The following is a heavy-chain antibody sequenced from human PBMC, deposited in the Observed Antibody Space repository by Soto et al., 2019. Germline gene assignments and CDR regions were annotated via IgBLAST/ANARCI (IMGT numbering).Heavy chain of an antibody. CDR2: MYNTGST. D-gene: IGHD2-21*02. Sequence: SETLSLTCTVSGGSISGYYWSWIRQPPGKGLEWIGYMYNTGSTVYNPSFKSRVTISVDTSKNQFSLKLNSVTAADTAVYYCARDLWGYCGTDCYPLDVSGQGTTVTVSS. V-gene: IGHV4-59*01. CDR1: GGSISGYY. CDR3: ARDLWGYCGTDCYPLDV. J-gene: IGHJ6*02.